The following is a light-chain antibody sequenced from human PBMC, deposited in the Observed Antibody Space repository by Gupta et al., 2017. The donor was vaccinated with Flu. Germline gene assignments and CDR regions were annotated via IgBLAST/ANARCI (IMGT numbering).Light chain of an antibody. Sequence: QSVLTQPPSVSAAPLQKVTISCSGSNANIGDNYVSWYQNLQGTAPKILIYENYKRPSGIIARGSYYSTGKYATRGIIGLTTGDEADEDCGKWESGLGGVVFGGGTRLTVL. CDR3: GKWESGLGGVV. V-gene: IGLV1-51*02. CDR2: ENY. J-gene: IGLJ3*02. CDR1: NANIGDNY.